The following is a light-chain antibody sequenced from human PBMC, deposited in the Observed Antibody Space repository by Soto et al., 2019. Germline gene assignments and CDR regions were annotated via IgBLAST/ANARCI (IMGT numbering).Light chain of an antibody. CDR1: SSDVGYYNY. CDR2: DVS. Sequence: QSALTQPASVSGSPGQSITISCTGTSSDVGYYNYVSWYQQHPGKVPKLLIYDVSNRLSGVSNRFSGSKSGNTASLTISGLQAEDEADYYCSSSTRSSTLVFGTGTKLTVL. V-gene: IGLV2-14*03. J-gene: IGLJ1*01. CDR3: SSSTRSSTLV.